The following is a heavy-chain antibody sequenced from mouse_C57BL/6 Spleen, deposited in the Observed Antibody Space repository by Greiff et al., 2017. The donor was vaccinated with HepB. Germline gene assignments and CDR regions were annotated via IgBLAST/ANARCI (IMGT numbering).Heavy chain of an antibody. CDR2: IDPETGGT. J-gene: IGHJ1*03. D-gene: IGHD3-1*01. CDR1: GYTFTDYE. CDR3: TRWRARSYWYFDV. V-gene: IGHV1-15*01. Sequence: QVQLKESGAELVRPGASVTLSCKASGYTFTDYEMHWVKQTPVHGLEWIGAIDPETGGTAYNQKFKGKAILTADKSSSTAYMELRSLTSEDSAVYYCTRWRARSYWYFDVWGTGTTVTVSS.